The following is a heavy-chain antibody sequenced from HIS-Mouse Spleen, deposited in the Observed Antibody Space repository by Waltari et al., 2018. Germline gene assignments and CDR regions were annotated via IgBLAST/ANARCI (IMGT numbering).Heavy chain of an antibody. CDR2: IYYSGST. Sequence: QLQLQESGPGLVKPSETLSLTCTVSGGSISSSSYYWGWIRQPPGKGLEWIGGIYYSGSTYDNPSLKSRVTRSVETSKNQFSLKLSSVTAADTAVYYCAREIPYSSSWYDWYFDLWGRGTLVTVSS. V-gene: IGHV4-39*07. D-gene: IGHD6-13*01. CDR1: GGSISSSSYY. CDR3: AREIPYSSSWYDWYFDL. J-gene: IGHJ2*01.